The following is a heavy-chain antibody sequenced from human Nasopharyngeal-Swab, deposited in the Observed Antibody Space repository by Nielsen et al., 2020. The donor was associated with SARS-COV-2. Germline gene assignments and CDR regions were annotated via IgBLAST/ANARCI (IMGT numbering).Heavy chain of an antibody. Sequence: ASVKVSCKVSGYTLTELSMHWVRQAPGKGLEWMGGFDPEDGETIYAQKFQSRVTMTEDTSTDTAYMELSSLRSEDTAVYYCATTPRRFLEWFLFDYWGQGTLVTVSS. CDR3: ATTPRRFLEWFLFDY. V-gene: IGHV1-24*01. J-gene: IGHJ4*02. D-gene: IGHD3-3*01. CDR1: GYTLTELS. CDR2: FDPEDGET.